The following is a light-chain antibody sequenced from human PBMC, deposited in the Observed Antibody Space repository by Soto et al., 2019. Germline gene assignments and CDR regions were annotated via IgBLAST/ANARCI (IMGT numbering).Light chain of an antibody. CDR2: GAS. CDR3: QQYNYWPPYT. CDR1: HSVSSN. V-gene: IGKV3-15*01. Sequence: EIVMTQSPATLSVSPGERATLSCRASHSVSSNLAWYQQKPGQAPRLLIYGASTRATAIPARFSGSGSGTEFTLTISCLQSEDLAVYYCQQYNYWPPYTFGQGTMLEIK. J-gene: IGKJ2*01.